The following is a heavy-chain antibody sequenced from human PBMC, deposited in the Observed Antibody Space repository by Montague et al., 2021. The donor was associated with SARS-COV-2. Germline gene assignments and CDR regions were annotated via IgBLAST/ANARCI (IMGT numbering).Heavy chain of an antibody. V-gene: IGHV4-59*01. J-gene: IGHJ6*02. CDR3: ARVAELYGCSVYYYGLDV. CDR1: GGSLSSFY. Sequence: SETLSLTCSVSGGSLSSFYWSWIRQPPGKGLEYIGYIHYSGSTNFSPSLNSRVSISLDTSKNQFSLNLRSVTTADTAVYYCARVAELYGCSVYYYGLDVWGQGTTVTVSS. CDR2: IHYSGST. D-gene: IGHD2-15*01.